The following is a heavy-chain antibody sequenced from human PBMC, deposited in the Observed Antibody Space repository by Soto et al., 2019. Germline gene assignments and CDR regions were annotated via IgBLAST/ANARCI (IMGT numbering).Heavy chain of an antibody. CDR3: AKDQQWLDQGNWFDP. V-gene: IGHV3-30*18. J-gene: IGHJ5*02. CDR2: ISYDGSNN. CDR1: GFTFSSYG. D-gene: IGHD6-19*01. Sequence: VLLVESGGGVVQPGRSLRLSCAASGFTFSSYGMHWVRQAPGKGLEWVAVISYDGSNNYYADSVKGRFTISRDNSKNTLYLQMNSLRAEDTAVYYCAKDQQWLDQGNWFDPWGQGTLVTVSS.